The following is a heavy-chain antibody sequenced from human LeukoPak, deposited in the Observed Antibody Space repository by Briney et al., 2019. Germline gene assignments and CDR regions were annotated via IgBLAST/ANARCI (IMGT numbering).Heavy chain of an antibody. D-gene: IGHD6-13*01. Sequence: SGGSLRLSCAASGFTFSSYSMNWVRQAPGKGLEWVSSISSSSSYIYYADSVKGRFTISRDNAKNSLYLQMNSLRAEDTAVYYCARDRSSSWYEGAFDYWGQGTLVTVSS. V-gene: IGHV3-21*01. CDR1: GFTFSSYS. CDR3: ARDRSSSWYEGAFDY. J-gene: IGHJ4*02. CDR2: ISSSSSYI.